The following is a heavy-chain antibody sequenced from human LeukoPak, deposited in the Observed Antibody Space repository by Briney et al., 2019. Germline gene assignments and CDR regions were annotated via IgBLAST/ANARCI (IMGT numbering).Heavy chain of an antibody. Sequence: SETLSLTCAVYGGSFSGYYWSWIRQPPGKGLEWIGEINHSGSTNYNPSLKSRVTISVDTSKNQFSLKLSSVTAADTAVYYCARHEGYTGTYRSGFDYWGQGTLVTVSS. CDR1: GGSFSGYY. CDR2: INHSGST. CDR3: ARHEGYTGTYRSGFDY. D-gene: IGHD5-12*01. J-gene: IGHJ4*02. V-gene: IGHV4-34*01.